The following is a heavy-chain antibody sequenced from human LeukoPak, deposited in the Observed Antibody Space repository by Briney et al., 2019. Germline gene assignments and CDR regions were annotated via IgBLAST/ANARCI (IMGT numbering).Heavy chain of an antibody. CDR3: AKEWYGVRGRDPYYMDV. CDR1: GFTFSSYG. V-gene: IGHV3-23*01. D-gene: IGHD3-10*01. Sequence: PGGSLRLSCAASGFTFSSYGMHWVRQAPGKGLEWVSAISGSGGSTYYADSVKGRFTISRDNSKNTLYLQMNSLRAEDTAVYYCAKEWYGVRGRDPYYMDVWGKGTTVTVSS. J-gene: IGHJ6*03. CDR2: ISGSGGST.